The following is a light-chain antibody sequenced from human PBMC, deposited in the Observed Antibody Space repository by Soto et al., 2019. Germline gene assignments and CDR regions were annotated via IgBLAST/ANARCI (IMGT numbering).Light chain of an antibody. J-gene: IGLJ2*01. Sequence: QSALTQPPSVSGSPGQSVTISCTGTSSDVGRYNFVSWYQQHPGKAPKLMIYEVTYRPSGVSDRFSGSKSGNTASLTVSGLQAEDEADYYCSSFTASSTLVFGGGTKLTVL. CDR3: SSFTASSTLV. CDR2: EVT. CDR1: SSDVGRYNF. V-gene: IGLV2-14*01.